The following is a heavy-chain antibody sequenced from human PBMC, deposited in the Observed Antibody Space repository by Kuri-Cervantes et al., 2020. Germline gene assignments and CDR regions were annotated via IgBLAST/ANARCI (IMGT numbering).Heavy chain of an antibody. CDR3: ARGQARIWYGMDV. CDR1: GFTFSSYG. Sequence: GGSLRLSCAASGFTFSSYGMHWVRQAPGKGLEWVAVISYDGSNKYYADSVKGRFTISRDNSKNTLYLQMNSLRAEDTAVYYCARGQARIWYGMDVWGQGTTVTVSS. J-gene: IGHJ6*02. CDR2: ISYDGSNK. D-gene: IGHD3-16*01. V-gene: IGHV3-30*03.